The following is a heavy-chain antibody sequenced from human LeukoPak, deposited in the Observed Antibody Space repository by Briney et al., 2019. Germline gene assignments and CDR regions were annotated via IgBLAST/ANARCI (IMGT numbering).Heavy chain of an antibody. D-gene: IGHD4-17*01. CDR1: GGSISSSSYY. Sequence: KTSETLSLTCTVSGGSISSSSYYWGWIRQPPGKGLEWIGGIYYSGTTNYNPSLKSRFTISVDTSKNQFSLKLSSVTAADTAVYYCARDGRQGDYGDYGDADWFDPWGQGTLVTVSS. CDR2: IYYSGTT. J-gene: IGHJ5*02. CDR3: ARDGRQGDYGDYGDADWFDP. V-gene: IGHV4-39*07.